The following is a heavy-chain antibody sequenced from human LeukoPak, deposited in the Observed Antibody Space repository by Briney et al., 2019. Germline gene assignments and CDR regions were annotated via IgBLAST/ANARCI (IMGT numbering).Heavy chain of an antibody. V-gene: IGHV4-39*07. J-gene: IGHJ4*02. D-gene: IGHD6-13*01. CDR1: GGSISSSSHF. CDR3: ARGSSWYHPGIDY. CDR2: IYYIGNT. Sequence: SETLSLTCTVSGGSISSSSHFWGWIRQPPGKGLEWIGNIYYIGNTNYNPSLKSRVTISVDTSKNQFSLKLSSVTAADTAVYYCARGSSWYHPGIDYWGQGTLVTVSS.